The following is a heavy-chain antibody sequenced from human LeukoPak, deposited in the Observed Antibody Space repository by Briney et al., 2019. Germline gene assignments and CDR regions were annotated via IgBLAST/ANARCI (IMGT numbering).Heavy chain of an antibody. CDR2: INPDGGGT. J-gene: IGHJ5*02. V-gene: IGHV1-2*02. CDR3: ARGLLRELKGFDP. D-gene: IGHD1-7*01. Sequence: ASVKVSCKASGYTFSASYIHWVRQAPGQGLEWMAWINPDGGGTTYAQNFEGRVTVTRDTSISTVYMDLNSLKSDDTAVYYCARGLLRELKGFDPWGQGTLVTVPS. CDR1: GYTFSASY.